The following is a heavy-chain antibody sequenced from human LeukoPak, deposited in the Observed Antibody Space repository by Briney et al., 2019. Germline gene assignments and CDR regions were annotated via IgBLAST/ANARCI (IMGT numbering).Heavy chain of an antibody. D-gene: IGHD3-3*02. V-gene: IGHV3-48*03. CDR1: GFTFSSYE. CDR3: ASASHFCSVTY. Sequence: GGSLRLSCAASGFTFSSYEMNWVRQAPGKGLEWVSYISSSGSTIYYADSVRGRFTISRDNAKNSLYLQMDSPRAEDTAVYYCASASHFCSVTYWGQGTLVTVSS. CDR2: ISSSGSTI. J-gene: IGHJ4*02.